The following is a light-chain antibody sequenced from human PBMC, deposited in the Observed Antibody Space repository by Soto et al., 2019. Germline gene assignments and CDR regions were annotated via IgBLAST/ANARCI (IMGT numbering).Light chain of an antibody. V-gene: IGKV1-9*01. CDR3: QQLYTLPFT. CDR2: EAS. J-gene: IGKJ5*01. Sequence: DIQLTQSPSLLSASIGDRVTITCXASHDISTFLAWYQQKPGKAPKLMIYEASTLQSGVPSRFSGSGSGTEFTLTISGLLPEDFAAYHCQQLYTLPFTFGQGTRLEIK. CDR1: HDISTF.